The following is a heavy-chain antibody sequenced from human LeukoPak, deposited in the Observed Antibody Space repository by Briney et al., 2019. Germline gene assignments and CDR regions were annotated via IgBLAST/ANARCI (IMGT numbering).Heavy chain of an antibody. CDR2: INSDGSST. J-gene: IGHJ3*02. CDR1: GFTFSSYW. D-gene: IGHD3-22*01. Sequence: GGSLRLSCAASGFTFSSYWMHWVRQAPGKGLVWVSRINSDGSSTSYADSVKGRFTISRDNAKNTLYLQMNSLRAEDTAVYYCATHHDSSGYYWNAFDIWGQGTMVTVSS. CDR3: ATHHDSSGYYWNAFDI. V-gene: IGHV3-74*01.